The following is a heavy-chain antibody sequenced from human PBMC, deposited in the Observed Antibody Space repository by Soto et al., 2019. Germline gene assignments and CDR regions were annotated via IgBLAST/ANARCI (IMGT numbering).Heavy chain of an antibody. J-gene: IGHJ5*02. V-gene: IGHV4-34*01. Sequence: SETLSLTCAVYGGSFSGYYWSWIRQPPGKGLEWIGEINHSGSTNYNPSLKSRVTISVDTSKNQFSLKLSSVTAADTAVYYCARPYSRSWYPLWFDPLGQGTLVT. CDR2: INHSGST. CDR1: GGSFSGYY. D-gene: IGHD6-13*01. CDR3: ARPYSRSWYPLWFDP.